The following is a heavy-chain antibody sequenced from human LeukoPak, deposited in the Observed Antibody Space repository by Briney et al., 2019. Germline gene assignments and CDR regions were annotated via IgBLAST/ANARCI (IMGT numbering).Heavy chain of an antibody. J-gene: IGHJ6*02. Sequence: GGSLRLSCVASGFSISTYDMFWVRQPTGKGLEWVSVIGTAGDTYYPDSVKDRFTISRDNVRNSLYPQMINLRAGDTAIYYCARAGKEYQFHGMDVWGQGSTVTVSS. V-gene: IGHV3-13*01. CDR1: GFSISTYD. CDR2: IGTAGDT. CDR3: ARAGKEYQFHGMDV. D-gene: IGHD2-2*01.